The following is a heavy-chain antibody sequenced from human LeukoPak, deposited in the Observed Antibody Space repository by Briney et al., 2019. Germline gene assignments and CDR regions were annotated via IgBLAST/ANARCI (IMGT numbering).Heavy chain of an antibody. Sequence: GGSLRLSCAAFGFTFSDYTFHWVRQVPGKGLEWVAVIWYDGSNEYYADSVKGRFTISRDNSKNTLYLQMNSLRAEDTAVYYCVRDPDTAMAHFDYWGQGTLVTVSS. D-gene: IGHD5-18*01. CDR2: IWYDGSNE. J-gene: IGHJ4*02. CDR3: VRDPDTAMAHFDY. CDR1: GFTFSDYT. V-gene: IGHV3-33*08.